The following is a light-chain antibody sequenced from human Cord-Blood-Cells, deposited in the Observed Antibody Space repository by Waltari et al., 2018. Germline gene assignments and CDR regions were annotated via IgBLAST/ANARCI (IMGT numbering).Light chain of an antibody. V-gene: IGLV1-44*01. CDR1: SSNIGSNT. CDR2: SNN. CDR3: AAWDDSLNAWV. Sequence: QSVLTQPPAESGTPGQRVTISCSGSSSNIGSNTVTWYQQLPGTAPKLLIYSNNQRPSGVPDRFSGSKSGTSASLAISGLQSEDEADYYCAAWDDSLNAWVFGGGTKLTVL. J-gene: IGLJ3*02.